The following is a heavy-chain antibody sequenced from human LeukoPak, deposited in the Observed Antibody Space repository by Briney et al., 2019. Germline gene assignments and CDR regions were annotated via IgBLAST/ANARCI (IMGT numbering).Heavy chain of an antibody. CDR3: ARATLNYGGIPPFDY. D-gene: IGHD4-23*01. J-gene: IGHJ4*02. Sequence: ASVKVSCKASGYTFTGYYMHWVRQAPGQGLGWMGGIIPIFGTANYAQKFQGRVTITADESTSTAYMELSSLRSEDTAVYYCARATLNYGGIPPFDYWGQGTLVTVSS. V-gene: IGHV1-69*13. CDR2: IIPIFGTA. CDR1: GYTFTGYY.